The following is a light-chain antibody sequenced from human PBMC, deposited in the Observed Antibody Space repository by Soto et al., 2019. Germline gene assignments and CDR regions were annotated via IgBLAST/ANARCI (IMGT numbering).Light chain of an antibody. CDR3: SSYADTNNLV. J-gene: IGLJ2*01. CDR2: EVN. CDR1: SSDIGGYNF. V-gene: IGLV2-8*01. Sequence: QSALTQPPSASGSPGQSATISCTGTSSDIGGYNFVSWYQQHPGKAPKLMIDEVNKRPSGVPDRFSGSKSGNTASLTVSGLQAEDEADYYCSSYADTNNLVFGGGTKLTVL.